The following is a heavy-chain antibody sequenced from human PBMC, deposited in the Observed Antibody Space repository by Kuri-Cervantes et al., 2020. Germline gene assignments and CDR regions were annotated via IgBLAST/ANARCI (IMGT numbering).Heavy chain of an antibody. CDR1: GYTFTSYG. D-gene: IGHD6-13*01. J-gene: IGHJ4*02. CDR3: ARDSTPEYSSRWNY. CDR2: ISAYNGNT. Sequence: ASVKVSCKASGYTFTSYGISWVRQAPGQGLEWVGWISAYNGNTNYAQKFQGRVTMTRDTSTSTVYMELSSLRSEDTAVYYCARDSTPEYSSRWNYWGQGTLVTVSS. V-gene: IGHV1-18*01.